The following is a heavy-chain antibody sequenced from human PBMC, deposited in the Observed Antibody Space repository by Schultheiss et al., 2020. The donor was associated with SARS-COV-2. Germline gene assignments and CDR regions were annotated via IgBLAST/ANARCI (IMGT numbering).Heavy chain of an antibody. CDR1: GFTFSSYG. J-gene: IGHJ4*02. V-gene: IGHV3-30*02. Sequence: GGSLRLSCAASGFTFSSYGMHWVRQAPGKGLEWVAVIWYDGSNKYYADSVKGRFTISRDNSKNTLYLQMSSLRAEDTAVYYCVKSQSGDYDPFDYWGQGTLVTVSS. CDR3: VKSQSGDYDPFDY. D-gene: IGHD4-17*01. CDR2: IWYDGSNK.